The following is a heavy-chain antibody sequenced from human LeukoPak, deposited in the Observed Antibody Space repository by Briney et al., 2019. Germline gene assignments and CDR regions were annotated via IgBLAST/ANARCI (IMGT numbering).Heavy chain of an antibody. D-gene: IGHD3-22*01. V-gene: IGHV1-18*01. CDR1: GYTFTSYG. CDR2: ISAYNGNT. Sequence: GASVKVSCKASGYTFTSYGISWVRQAPGQGLEWMGWISAYNGNTNYAQKLQGRVTMTTDTSTSTAYMELRSLRSDDTAVYYCARDYYDSSGYIYYGMDVWGQGTTVTVSS. J-gene: IGHJ6*02. CDR3: ARDYYDSSGYIYYGMDV.